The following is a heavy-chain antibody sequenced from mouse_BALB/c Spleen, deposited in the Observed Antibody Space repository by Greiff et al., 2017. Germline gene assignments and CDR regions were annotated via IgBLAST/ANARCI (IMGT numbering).Heavy chain of an antibody. D-gene: IGHD1-2*01. Sequence: VQVVESGAELVRPGVSVKISCKGSGYTFTDYAMHWVKQSHAKSLEWIGVISTYYGDASYNQKFKGKATMTVDKSSSTAYMELARLTSEDSAIYYCALLRPLDYWGQGTTLTVSS. V-gene: IGHV1S137*01. J-gene: IGHJ2*01. CDR1: GYTFTDYA. CDR3: ALLRPLDY. CDR2: ISTYYGDA.